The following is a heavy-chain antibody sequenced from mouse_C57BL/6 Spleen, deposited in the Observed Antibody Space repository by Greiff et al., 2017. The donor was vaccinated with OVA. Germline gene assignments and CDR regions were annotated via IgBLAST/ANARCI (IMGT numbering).Heavy chain of an antibody. CDR1: GYTFTGYW. CDR3: ERAAQAYAMDY. J-gene: IGHJ4*01. CDR2: ILPGSGST. Sequence: VQLQQSGAELMKPGASVKLSCKATGYTFTGYWIEWVKQRPGPGLEWIGEILPGSGSTNYNEKFKGKATFTADTSSNTAYMQRSRLTTEDSEIYYCERAAQAYAMDYWGQGTSVTVSS. V-gene: IGHV1-9*01. D-gene: IGHD3-2*02.